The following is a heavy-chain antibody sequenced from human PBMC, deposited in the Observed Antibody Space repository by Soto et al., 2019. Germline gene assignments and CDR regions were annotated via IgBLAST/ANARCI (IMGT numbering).Heavy chain of an antibody. Sequence: LEWFSAIRATEINTQDADSVKGRVTISRENSANTLFLEMGSLTAEDTAVYYCARDRDTSSWTGFDFWGHGTLVTVSS. CDR3: ARDRDTSSWTGFDF. CDR2: IRATEINT. D-gene: IGHD1-1*01. V-gene: IGHV3-23*01. J-gene: IGHJ4*01.